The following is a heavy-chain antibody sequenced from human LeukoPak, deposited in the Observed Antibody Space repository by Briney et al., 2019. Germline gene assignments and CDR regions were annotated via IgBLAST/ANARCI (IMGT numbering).Heavy chain of an antibody. J-gene: IGHJ4*02. CDR2: IDSSASTT. D-gene: IGHD5-12*01. Sequence: GGSLRLSCAASGFTFSSYAMSWVRQVPGKGLEWVSYIDSSASTTYYAGSVQGRFTISRDNAKNSLYLQMRSLRVEDTAFYYCASAHGGSGYDRPFDYWGQGTLVTVSS. V-gene: IGHV3-48*03. CDR3: ASAHGGSGYDRPFDY. CDR1: GFTFSSYA.